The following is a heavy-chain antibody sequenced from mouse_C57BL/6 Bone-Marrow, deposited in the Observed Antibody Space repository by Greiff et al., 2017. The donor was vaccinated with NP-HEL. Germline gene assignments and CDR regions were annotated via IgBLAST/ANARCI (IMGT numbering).Heavy chain of an antibody. CDR2: IWGGGST. D-gene: IGHD2-1*01. CDR3: AMIYYGNYEAMDY. CDR1: GFSLTSYG. J-gene: IGHJ4*01. V-gene: IGHV2-9*01. Sequence: VNVVESGPGLVAPSQSLSITCTVSGFSLTSYGVDWVRQPPGKGLEWLGVIWGGGSTNYNSALMSRLSISKDNSKSQVFLKMNSLQTDDTAMYYCAMIYYGNYEAMDYWGQGTSVTVSS.